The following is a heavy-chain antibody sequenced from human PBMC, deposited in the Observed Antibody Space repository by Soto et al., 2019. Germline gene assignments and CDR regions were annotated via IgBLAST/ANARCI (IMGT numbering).Heavy chain of an antibody. CDR2: VVPMYDSV. CDR3: ASWRSYSGSYCFDY. D-gene: IGHD1-26*01. Sequence: SVKVSFKASGGTFNSYTINWVRQAPGRGLEWVGQVVPMYDSVNYAENFQGRVTITADKSTKTAYMELTSLRSEDTDLYFCASWRSYSGSYCFDYWGQGTRVIVSS. J-gene: IGHJ4*02. CDR1: GGTFNSYT. V-gene: IGHV1-69*06.